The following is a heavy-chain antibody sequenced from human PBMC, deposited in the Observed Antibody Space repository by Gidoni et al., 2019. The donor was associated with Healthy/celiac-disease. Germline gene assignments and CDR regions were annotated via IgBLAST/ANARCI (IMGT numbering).Heavy chain of an antibody. CDR1: GRSINSRNYY. J-gene: IGHJ5*02. Sequence: QLQLQESGPGLVKPSATVSLTCTVPGRSINSRNYYWGCLRQPPGKGLEWIGSSYYSGSTYYNPSRKSRVTISVDTTKNQFSLKLTSVTAADTSVYYCARHWGGHWFDPWGQGTLVTVSS. CDR2: SYYSGST. D-gene: IGHD3-16*01. V-gene: IGHV4-39*01. CDR3: ARHWGGHWFDP.